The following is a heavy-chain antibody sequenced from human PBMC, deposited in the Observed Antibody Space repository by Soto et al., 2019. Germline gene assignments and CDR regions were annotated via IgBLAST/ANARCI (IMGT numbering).Heavy chain of an antibody. D-gene: IGHD3-10*01. J-gene: IGHJ4*02. V-gene: IGHV1-3*01. CDR2: INAGVDGT. CDR1: GYASLSYA. Sequence: QVQLVQAGPEMMQPGASVKVSCKASGYASLSYAMHWVRQVHGQVYEWLGWINAGVDGTMYSERFQGRVRITRERPATTSYMELNALTSVDTAVYYCAREVPGLTSFDSWGQGTLVIVSS. CDR3: AREVPGLTSFDS.